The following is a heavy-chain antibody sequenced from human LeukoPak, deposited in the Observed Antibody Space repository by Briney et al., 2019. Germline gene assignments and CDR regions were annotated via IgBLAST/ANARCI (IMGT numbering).Heavy chain of an antibody. D-gene: IGHD4-23*01. Sequence: SETLSLTCTVSGGSISSYYWSWIRQPPGKGLEWIGYIYYSGSTNYNPSLKSRVTISVDTSKNQFSLKLSSVTAADTAVYYCARGLGYGGNSAYWGQGTLVTVSS. CDR1: GGSISSYY. V-gene: IGHV4-59*01. J-gene: IGHJ4*02. CDR2: IYYSGST. CDR3: ARGLGYGGNSAY.